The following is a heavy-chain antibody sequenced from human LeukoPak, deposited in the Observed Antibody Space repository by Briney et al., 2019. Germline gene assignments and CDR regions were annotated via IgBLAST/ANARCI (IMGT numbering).Heavy chain of an antibody. CDR1: GFTFSSYS. J-gene: IGHJ4*02. CDR3: ARAGYYSHYFDY. Sequence: GGSLRLSCAASGFTFSSYSMNWVRQAPGKGLEWVSSISSSSYIYYADSVKGRFTIPRDNAKNSLYLQMNSLRAEDTAVYYCARAGYYSHYFDYWGQGTLVTVSS. V-gene: IGHV3-21*04. D-gene: IGHD1-26*01. CDR2: ISSSSYI.